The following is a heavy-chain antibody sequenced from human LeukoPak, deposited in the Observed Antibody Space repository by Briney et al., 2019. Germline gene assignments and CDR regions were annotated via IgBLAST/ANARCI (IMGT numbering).Heavy chain of an antibody. CDR2: ISGSGATT. D-gene: IGHD1-26*01. V-gene: IGHV3-23*01. CDR3: AKGWWEGFDY. J-gene: IGHJ4*02. CDR1: GFTFSSYV. Sequence: GGSLRPSCAASGFTFSSYVMSWVRQAPGKGLEWVSAISGSGATTYYADSVKGRFTISRDNSKNTLYLQMNSLRAEDTAVYYCAKGWWEGFDYWGQGTLVTVSS.